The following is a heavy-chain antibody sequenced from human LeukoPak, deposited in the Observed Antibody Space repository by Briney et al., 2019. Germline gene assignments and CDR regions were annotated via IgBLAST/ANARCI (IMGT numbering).Heavy chain of an antibody. CDR2: ISYDGSNK. Sequence: PGGSLRLSCAASGFTLSSYAMHWVRQAPGKGLEWVAVISYDGSNKYYADSVKGRFTISRDNSKNTLYLQMNSLRAEDTAVYYCARDRVGSGSYQIDYYYGMDVWGQGTTVTVSS. D-gene: IGHD3-10*01. J-gene: IGHJ6*02. CDR1: GFTLSSYA. CDR3: ARDRVGSGSYQIDYYYGMDV. V-gene: IGHV3-30*04.